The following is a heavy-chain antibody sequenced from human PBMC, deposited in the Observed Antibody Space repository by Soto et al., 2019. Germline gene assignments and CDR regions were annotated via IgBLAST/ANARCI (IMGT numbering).Heavy chain of an antibody. Sequence: LRLSCVGSGFTFSDSVMAWVRQAPGEGLEWLSVMGGDGRTRYALSVTGRFTISRDNSKNTLYLQMRSLRAEDATAYYCVKWHTSNFDSLPFTGFDFWGQGTQVTVSS. J-gene: IGHJ4*02. V-gene: IGHV3-23*01. CDR3: VKWHTSNFDSLPFTGFDF. CDR1: GFTFSDSV. CDR2: MGGDGRT. D-gene: IGHD3-22*01.